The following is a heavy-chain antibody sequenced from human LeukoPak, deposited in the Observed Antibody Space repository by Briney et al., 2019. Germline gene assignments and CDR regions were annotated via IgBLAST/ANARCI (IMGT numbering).Heavy chain of an antibody. J-gene: IGHJ3*02. CDR1: SDSFSSHY. V-gene: IGHV4-59*11. CDR3: ARDLVTVTKGFDI. Sequence: SETLSLTCAVSSDSFSSHYWTWIRQPPGKGVEGIGYISYIGSTNYNPSLKSRLTISIDRSKNQFSLKLSSVTAADTAVYYCARDLVTVTKGFDIWGQGTMVSVSS. D-gene: IGHD4-17*01. CDR2: ISYIGST.